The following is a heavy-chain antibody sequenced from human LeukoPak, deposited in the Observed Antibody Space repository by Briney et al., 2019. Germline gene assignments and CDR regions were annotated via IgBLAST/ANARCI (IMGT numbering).Heavy chain of an antibody. CDR2: IRSKANSYAK. Sequence: PGGSLTLSCAASGFTFSGSAMQWVRQASGEGREWVGRIRSKANSYAKAYAASVKGRFTISRDDSKNTAYLQMNSLKTEDTAVYYCTRCSGGSCNEDYWGQGTLVIVSS. V-gene: IGHV3-73*01. CDR1: GFTFSGSA. CDR3: TRCSGGSCNEDY. D-gene: IGHD2-15*01. J-gene: IGHJ4*02.